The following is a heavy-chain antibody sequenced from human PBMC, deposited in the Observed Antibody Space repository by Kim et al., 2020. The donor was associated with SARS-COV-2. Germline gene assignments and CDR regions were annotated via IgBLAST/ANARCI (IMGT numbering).Heavy chain of an antibody. V-gene: IGHV4-39*07. CDR1: GGSISSSSYY. D-gene: IGHD6-13*01. CDR2: IYYSGTT. J-gene: IGHJ3*02. CDR3: VRDPYSSSWAPPLGIGSGWSFDAFDI. Sequence: SETLSLTCTVSGGSISSSSYYWGWIRQPPGKGLEWIGSIYYSGTTYYNPSLKSRVTISVDTSKNQFSLKLSSVTAADTAVYYCVRDPYSSSWAPPLGIGSGWSFDAFDIWGQGTMVTVSS.